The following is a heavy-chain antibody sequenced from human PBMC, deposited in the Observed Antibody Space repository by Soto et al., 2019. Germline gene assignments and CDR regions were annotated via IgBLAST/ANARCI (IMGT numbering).Heavy chain of an antibody. V-gene: IGHV4-59*01. CDR2: IHYSGST. CDR1: GGSISSYY. CDR3: ARDTGDRYFDY. D-gene: IGHD2-21*01. Sequence: HVQLQESGPGLVKPSETLSLTCTVSGGSISSYYWSWIRQPPGKGLEWIGYIHYSGSTNYNPSLKSRVTISVDTSKNQLSLKLSSVTAADTAVYYCARDTGDRYFDYWGQGTLVTVSS. J-gene: IGHJ4*02.